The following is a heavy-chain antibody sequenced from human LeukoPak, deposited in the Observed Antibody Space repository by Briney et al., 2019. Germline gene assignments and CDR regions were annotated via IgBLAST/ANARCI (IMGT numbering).Heavy chain of an antibody. J-gene: IGHJ4*02. V-gene: IGHV3-48*03. Sequence: GGSLRLSCAASGFTFSSYEMNWVRQAPGKGLEWVSYISSSGSTIYYADSVKGRFTISRDSAKNSLYLQMNSLRAEDTAVYYCARGDDSSGYYFYWGQGTLVTVSS. D-gene: IGHD3-22*01. CDR1: GFTFSSYE. CDR2: ISSSGSTI. CDR3: ARGDDSSGYYFY.